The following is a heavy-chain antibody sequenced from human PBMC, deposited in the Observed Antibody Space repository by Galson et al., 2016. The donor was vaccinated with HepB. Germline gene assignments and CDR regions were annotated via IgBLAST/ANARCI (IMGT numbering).Heavy chain of an antibody. CDR3: AREGTVTTYSVY. V-gene: IGHV3-21*01. CDR1: GFTFSSYS. CDR2: ISSSSSYI. J-gene: IGHJ4*02. Sequence: SLRLSCAASGFTFSSYSMNWVRQAPGKGLEWVSSISSSSSYIYYADSVKGRFTISRDNAKNSLYLQMNSLRAEDTAVYYCAREGTVTTYSVYWGQGTLVTVSS. D-gene: IGHD4-17*01.